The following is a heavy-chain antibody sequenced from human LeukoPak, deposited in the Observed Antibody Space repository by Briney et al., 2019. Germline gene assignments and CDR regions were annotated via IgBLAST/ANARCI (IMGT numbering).Heavy chain of an antibody. D-gene: IGHD3-9*01. J-gene: IGHJ4*02. V-gene: IGHV3-23*01. Sequence: GGSLRLSCAASGFTFSSYAMSWVRQAPGKGLEWVSAISGSGGSTYYADSVKGRFTISRDNSKNTLYLQMNSLRAEDTAAYYCANPGRYFDWLLPFDYWGQGTLVTVSS. CDR3: ANPGRYFDWLLPFDY. CDR1: GFTFSSYA. CDR2: ISGSGGST.